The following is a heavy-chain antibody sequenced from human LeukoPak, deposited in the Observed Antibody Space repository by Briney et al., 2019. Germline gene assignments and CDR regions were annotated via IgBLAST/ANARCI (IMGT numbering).Heavy chain of an antibody. CDR3: ARLYNWNDPDY. CDR2: INHSGST. Sequence: SETLSLTCGVHGGSLTGYWWSWIRQSPGKGLEWIGEINHSGSTNYNPSLRSRVTISVEKSKNQFSLKLLYVTAADTAVYYCARLYNWNDPDYWGQGTLVTVSP. V-gene: IGHV4-34*01. CDR1: GGSLTGYW. J-gene: IGHJ4*02. D-gene: IGHD1-1*01.